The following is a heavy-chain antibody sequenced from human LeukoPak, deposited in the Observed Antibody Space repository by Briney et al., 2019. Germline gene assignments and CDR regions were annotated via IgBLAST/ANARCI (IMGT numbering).Heavy chain of an antibody. CDR3: ARDGNWGSLRGAFDI. J-gene: IGHJ3*02. CDR2: INPNSGGT. D-gene: IGHD7-27*01. CDR1: GYTFTVYY. V-gene: IGHV1-2*02. Sequence: ASVKVSCKASGYTFTVYYMHWVQQAPGQGLEWMGWINPNSGGTNYAQNFQGRVTMTRDTSISTAYMELSRLRSDDTAVYYCARDGNWGSLRGAFDIWGQGTMVTVSS.